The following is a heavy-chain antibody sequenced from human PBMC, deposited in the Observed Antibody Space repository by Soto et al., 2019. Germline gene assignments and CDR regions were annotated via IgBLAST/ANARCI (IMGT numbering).Heavy chain of an antibody. V-gene: IGHV4-31*03. D-gene: IGHD3-22*01. J-gene: IGHJ4*02. CDR2: IYYSGTT. CDR3: ARGGTMIHDY. Sequence: PSETLSLTCTVSGGSISSGGYYWSWIRQHPGKGLEWIGSIYYSGTTYYNPSLKSRLTIPVDTSKNQFSLQLSSVTAADTAVYYCARGGTMIHDYWGQGTLVTVSS. CDR1: GGSISSGGYY.